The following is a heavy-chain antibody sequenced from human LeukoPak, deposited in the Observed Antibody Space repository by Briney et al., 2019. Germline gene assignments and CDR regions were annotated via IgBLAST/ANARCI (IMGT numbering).Heavy chain of an antibody. CDR2: IIPILGIA. J-gene: IGHJ4*02. V-gene: IGHV1-69*04. Sequence: SVKVSCKASGGTFSSYAISWVRQAPGQGLEWMGRIIPILGIANYAQKFQGRVTITADKSTSTAYMELSSLRSEDTAVYYCAKGRMGSSYFDYWGQGTLVTVSS. CDR3: AKGRMGSSYFDY. D-gene: IGHD2-2*01. CDR1: GGTFSSYA.